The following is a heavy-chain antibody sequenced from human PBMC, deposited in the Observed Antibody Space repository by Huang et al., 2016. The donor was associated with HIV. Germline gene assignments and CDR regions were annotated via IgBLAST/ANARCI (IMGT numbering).Heavy chain of an antibody. CDR3: ARRYNWNYVAHGFDI. CDR2: ISGSSTYI. Sequence: EVQLVESGGGLVRPGGSLTLSCAASGFTFSDYSMGWVRQAPGKGLEWVSNISGSSTYIYYVDSGKGRFAISRDNAKNLLFLQMNSLRAEDTALYYCARRYNWNYVAHGFDIWGQGTMVTVSS. CDR1: GFTFSDYS. D-gene: IGHD1-7*01. J-gene: IGHJ3*02. V-gene: IGHV3-21*06.